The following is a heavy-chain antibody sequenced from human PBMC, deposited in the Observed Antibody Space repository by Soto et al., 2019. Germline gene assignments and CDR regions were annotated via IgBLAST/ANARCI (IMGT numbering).Heavy chain of an antibody. CDR3: AMSYYDILTGYYAGYGMDV. V-gene: IGHV3-21*01. J-gene: IGHJ6*02. D-gene: IGHD3-9*01. Sequence: PGGSLRLSCAASGFTFSSYSMNWVRRPPGRGLEGVSSISSRSSYIYYADSVKGRFTISRDNAKNSLYLQMNSLRAEDTAVYYCAMSYYDILTGYYAGYGMDVWGQGTTVTVSS. CDR1: GFTFSSYS. CDR2: ISSRSSYI.